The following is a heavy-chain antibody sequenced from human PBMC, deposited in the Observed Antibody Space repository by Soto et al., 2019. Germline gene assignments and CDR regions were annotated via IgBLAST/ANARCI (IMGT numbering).Heavy chain of an antibody. V-gene: IGHV1-58*02. J-gene: IGHJ3*01. D-gene: IGHD1-26*01. Sequence: ASVKVSCKASGFTFTSSAMQWVRQARGQRLEWIGWIVVGSGNTNYAQKFQGRVTISRDVSTSTAYMEMSSLRSEDTAVYYCATNPQHSGRPRIWGQGTMVT. CDR3: ATNPQHSGRPRI. CDR2: IVVGSGNT. CDR1: GFTFTSSA.